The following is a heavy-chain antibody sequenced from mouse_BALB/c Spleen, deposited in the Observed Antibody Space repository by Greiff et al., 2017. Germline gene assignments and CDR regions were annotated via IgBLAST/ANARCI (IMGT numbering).Heavy chain of an antibody. Sequence: QVQLKESGAELVKPGASVKLSCKASGYTFTSYYMYWVKQRPGQGLEWIGEINPSNGGTNFNEKFKSKATLTVDKSSSTAYMQLSSLTSEDSAVYYCTREGDYDYDFAYWGQGTLVTVSA. CDR2: INPSNGGT. CDR1: GYTFTSYY. J-gene: IGHJ3*01. CDR3: TREGDYDYDFAY. D-gene: IGHD2-4*01. V-gene: IGHV1S81*02.